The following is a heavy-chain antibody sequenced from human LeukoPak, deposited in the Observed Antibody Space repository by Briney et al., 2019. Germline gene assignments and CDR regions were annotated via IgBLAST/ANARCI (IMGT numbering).Heavy chain of an antibody. D-gene: IGHD1-1*01. CDR1: GGTFSSYA. CDR3: ARVFWNRYHYYYYMDV. V-gene: IGHV1-69*01. Sequence: VASVKVSCKASGGTFSSYAISWVRQAPGQGLEWMGGMIPIFGTANYAQKFQGRVTITADESTSTAYMELSSLRSEDTAVYYCARVFWNRYHYYYYMDVWGKGTTVTVSS. CDR2: MIPIFGTA. J-gene: IGHJ6*03.